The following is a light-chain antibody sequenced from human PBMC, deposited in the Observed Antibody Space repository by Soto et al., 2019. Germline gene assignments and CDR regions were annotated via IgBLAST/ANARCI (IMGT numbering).Light chain of an antibody. CDR1: QSISSW. CDR3: QQYNSYPWT. V-gene: IGKV1-5*01. J-gene: IGKJ3*01. CDR2: DAS. Sequence: DIQMTQSPSTLSASVGDRVTITCRASQSISSWLAWYQQKPGKAPKLLIYDASSLESGVPSRFSGSGSGTDFTLTTSSLQPEDFATYYCQQYNSYPWTFGPGTKVDIK.